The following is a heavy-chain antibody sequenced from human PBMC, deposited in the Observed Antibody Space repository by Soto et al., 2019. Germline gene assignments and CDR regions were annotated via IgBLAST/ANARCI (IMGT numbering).Heavy chain of an antibody. J-gene: IGHJ4*02. D-gene: IGHD2-8*02. Sequence: EVQLLESGGGLVQPGGSLRLSCAASGFTFSSYGMSWVRQAPGKGLEWVSAIRSGGGSTYYADSVKGRFTISRDNSKNTLYLQMNSLRAEDTAIYYGAKVTGLVDPFDYWGQGTLVTVSS. CDR3: AKVTGLVDPFDY. CDR1: GFTFSSYG. V-gene: IGHV3-23*01. CDR2: IRSGGGST.